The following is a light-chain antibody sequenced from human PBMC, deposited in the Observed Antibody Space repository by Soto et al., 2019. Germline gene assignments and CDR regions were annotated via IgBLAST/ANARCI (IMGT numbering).Light chain of an antibody. J-gene: IGLJ3*02. V-gene: IGLV1-51*01. CDR2: DNN. CDR3: AAWDDSLNGQGV. CDR1: SSNIGNNY. Sequence: QSVLTQSPSVSAAPGQQVTISCSGSSSNIGNNYISWYQQLPGTAPKLLIYDNNKRPSGIPDRFSGSKSGTSASLAISGLQSEDEADYYCAAWDDSLNGQGVFGGGTKVTVL.